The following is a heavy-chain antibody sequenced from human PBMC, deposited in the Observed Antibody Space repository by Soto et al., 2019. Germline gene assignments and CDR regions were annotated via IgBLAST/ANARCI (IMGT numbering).Heavy chain of an antibody. J-gene: IGHJ6*02. V-gene: IGHV4-59*01. CDR3: ARDLWGYCGTDCYPLDV. CDR2: LYNTGST. D-gene: IGHD2-21*02. Sequence: SETLSLTCTVSGASISRYYWSWIRQSPGKGLEWIGYLYNTGSTIYNPSLKSRVTISVDTSKNQFSLKMNSVTAADTAVYYCARDLWGYCGTDCYPLDVWGQGTTVTVSS. CDR1: GASISRYY.